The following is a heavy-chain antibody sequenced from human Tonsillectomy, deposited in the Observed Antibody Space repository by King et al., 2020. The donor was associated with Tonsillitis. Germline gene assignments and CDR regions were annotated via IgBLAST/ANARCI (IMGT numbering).Heavy chain of an antibody. V-gene: IGHV3-33*01. Sequence: QLVQSGGGVVQPGRSLRLSCAASGFNFSTSGMHWVRQAPGKGLEWVSVIWYDGRNKYYVDSVRGRFTISRDNSKNTLYLQMNNVRAEDTAVYYWVRARASGNDWDSHYCAMDVWGQGTTVTVSS. CDR1: GFNFSTSG. CDR2: IWYDGRNK. CDR3: VRARASGNDWDSHYCAMDV. D-gene: IGHD5-12*01. J-gene: IGHJ6*02.